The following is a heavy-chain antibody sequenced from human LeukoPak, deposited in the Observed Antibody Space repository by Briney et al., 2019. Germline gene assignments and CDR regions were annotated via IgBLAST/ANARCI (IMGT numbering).Heavy chain of an antibody. Sequence: VSVKVSCKASGYTFTSYDINWVRQATGQGLEWMGWMNPNSGNTGYAQKFQGRVTMTRNTSISTAYMELSSLRSEDTAVYYCARGGEVRGVIWNYYYGMDVWGQGTTVTVSS. CDR1: GYTFTSYD. J-gene: IGHJ6*02. CDR3: ARGGEVRGVIWNYYYGMDV. D-gene: IGHD3-10*01. V-gene: IGHV1-8*01. CDR2: MNPNSGNT.